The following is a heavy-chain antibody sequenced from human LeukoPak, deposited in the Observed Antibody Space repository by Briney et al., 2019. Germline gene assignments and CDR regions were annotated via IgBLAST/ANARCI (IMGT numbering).Heavy chain of an antibody. D-gene: IGHD2-2*01. CDR1: GFTFSGFW. V-gene: IGHV3-74*01. CDR3: ARDGSGLGYCSSPNCRGAFDV. J-gene: IGHJ3*01. CDR2: ISFDGSDA. Sequence: PGGSLRLCCAASGFTFSGFWMHLVRQAPVKSLVLVSCISFDGSDATYADSVKGRFTISRDNAKSSMYLQMNSLRAEDTAVYYCARDGSGLGYCSSPNCRGAFDVWGQGTMVTVSS.